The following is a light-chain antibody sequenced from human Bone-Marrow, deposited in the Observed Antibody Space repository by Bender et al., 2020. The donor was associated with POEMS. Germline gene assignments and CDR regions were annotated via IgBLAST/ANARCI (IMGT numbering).Light chain of an antibody. CDR2: INN. V-gene: IGLV1-44*01. Sequence: QSVLTQPPSASGTPGQRVTISCSGSSSNIGTNPVNWYQQLPGTAPKLLIYINNQRPSGVPDRCSGSKSGTSASLALSGLQSEDEADYYCAAWEDSLNGWVFGGGTKLTVL. J-gene: IGLJ3*02. CDR3: AAWEDSLNGWV. CDR1: SSNIGTNP.